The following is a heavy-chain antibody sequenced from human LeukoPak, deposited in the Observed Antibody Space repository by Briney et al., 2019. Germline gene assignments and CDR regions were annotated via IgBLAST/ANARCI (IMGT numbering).Heavy chain of an antibody. V-gene: IGHV4-61*02. CDR2: IYTSGST. CDR1: GGSISSGSYY. D-gene: IGHD2-21*02. Sequence: SSQTLSLTCTVSGGSISSGSYYWSWIRQPAGKGLEWIGRIYTSGSTNYNPSLKSRVTISVDTSKNQFSLNLNSVTAADTAVYCAREGAGVTDYFFDHWGQGTPVTVSS. CDR3: AREGAGVTDYFFDH. J-gene: IGHJ4*02.